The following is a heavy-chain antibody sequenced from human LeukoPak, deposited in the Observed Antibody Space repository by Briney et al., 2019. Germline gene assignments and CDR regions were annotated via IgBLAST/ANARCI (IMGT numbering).Heavy chain of an antibody. J-gene: IGHJ6*03. CDR1: GGTFSSYT. V-gene: IGHV1-69*13. CDR3: ARGNDGSGSPSYYFYYMDV. CDR2: IIPIFGTA. Sequence: ASVKVSCKASGGTFSSYTISWVRQAPGQGLEWMGGIIPIFGTANYAQKFQGRVTITADESTSTAYMELSSLRSEDTAVYYCARGNDGSGSPSYYFYYMDVWGKGTTVTVSS. D-gene: IGHD3-10*01.